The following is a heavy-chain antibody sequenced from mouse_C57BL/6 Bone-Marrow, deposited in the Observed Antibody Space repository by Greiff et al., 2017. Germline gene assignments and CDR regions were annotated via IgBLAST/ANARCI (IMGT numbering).Heavy chain of an antibody. D-gene: IGHD2-4*01. J-gene: IGHJ1*03. V-gene: IGHV3-8*01. CDR2: ISYSGST. CDR3: ARLHLNYDYDEWYFDV. CDR1: GYSITSDY. Sequence: VQLKESGPGLAKPSQTLSLTCSVTGYSITSDYWNWIRKFPGNKLEYMGYISYSGSTYYNPSPKSRISITRDTSKSQNYLQLNSVTTEDTATYYCARLHLNYDYDEWYFDVWGTGTTVTVSS.